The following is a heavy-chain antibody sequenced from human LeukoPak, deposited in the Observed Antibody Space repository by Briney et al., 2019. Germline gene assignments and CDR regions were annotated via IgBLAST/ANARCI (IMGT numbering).Heavy chain of an antibody. Sequence: SGTLSLTCTVSGGSISSSDYYWGWIRQPPGKGLEWIGSIYYSWDTYYNPSLKSRVTISVDTSKNQFSLKLSSVTAADTAVYYCARGLAGGFGELDHLFDYWGQGTLVTVSS. J-gene: IGHJ4*02. CDR3: ARGLAGGFGELDHLFDY. CDR2: IYYSWDT. V-gene: IGHV4-39*07. D-gene: IGHD3-10*01. CDR1: GGSISSSDYY.